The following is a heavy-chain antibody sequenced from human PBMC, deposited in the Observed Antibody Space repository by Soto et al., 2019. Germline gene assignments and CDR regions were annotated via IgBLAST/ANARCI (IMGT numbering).Heavy chain of an antibody. D-gene: IGHD2-21*02. CDR3: ARLPKGSLVTG. CDR1: GFRFSDHS. CDR2: ISSSGDRI. J-gene: IGHJ4*02. Sequence: GGSLRLSCVGSGFRFSDHSMHWVRRAPGTGLQWLSYISSSGDRIHYADSVRGRFTVSRDNAKNSLFLRMNSLRDDDTAMYYCARLPKGSLVTGWGQGTQVTVSS. V-gene: IGHV3-48*02.